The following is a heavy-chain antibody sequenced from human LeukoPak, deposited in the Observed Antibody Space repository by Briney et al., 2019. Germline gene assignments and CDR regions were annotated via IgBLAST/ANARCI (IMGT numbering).Heavy chain of an antibody. J-gene: IGHJ4*02. V-gene: IGHV3-23*01. CDR3: ARMTLYGYTYGRLDY. CDR2: ISASADST. Sequence: GGSLRLSCAGSGFTFSTSAMSWVRQAPGKGLESVSGISASADSTDYADSVKGRFTISIDNSNNMLYLQMNSLRAEDTALYYCARMTLYGYTYGRLDYWGQGTLVTVSS. CDR1: GFTFSTSA. D-gene: IGHD5-18*01.